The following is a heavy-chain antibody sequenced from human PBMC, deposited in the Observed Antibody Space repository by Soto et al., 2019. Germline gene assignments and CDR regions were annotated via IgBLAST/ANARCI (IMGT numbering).Heavy chain of an antibody. CDR1: GFTFSNYV. V-gene: IGHV3-23*01. CDR2: IKAEGIHT. D-gene: IGHD2-21*01. J-gene: IGHJ6*02. CDR3: ARPFPTSGDRPYYGLDV. Sequence: HPGGSLRLSCTGSGFTFSNYVINWVRRAPGKGLEWVSIIKAEGIHTNYVESVRGRFTISRDNSRNTVYLQMNNLRAEDTAIYYCARPFPTSGDRPYYGLDVWGQGTPVTVS.